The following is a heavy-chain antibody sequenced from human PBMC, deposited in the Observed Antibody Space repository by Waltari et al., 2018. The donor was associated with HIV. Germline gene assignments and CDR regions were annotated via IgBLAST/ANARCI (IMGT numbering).Heavy chain of an antibody. Sequence: QVQLQESGPGLVKPSQTLSLTCTVSGGSISSGGYYWSWIRQHPGKGLEWIGYIYYSGSISYNPSLKSRVTISRDTSKNQFSLKLNSVTAADTAVYYCARGTTVTNGGLWDYWGQGSLVTVSS. V-gene: IGHV4-31*03. CDR2: IYYSGSI. CDR3: ARGTTVTNGGLWDY. D-gene: IGHD4-17*01. CDR1: GGSISSGGYY. J-gene: IGHJ4*02.